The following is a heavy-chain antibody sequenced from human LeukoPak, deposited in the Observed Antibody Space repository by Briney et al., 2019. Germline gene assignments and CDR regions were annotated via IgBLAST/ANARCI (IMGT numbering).Heavy chain of an antibody. D-gene: IGHD6-13*01. J-gene: IGHJ4*02. CDR3: AKDQSSSWYGFDY. CDR2: ISYDGSNK. CDR1: GFTFSSYG. V-gene: IGHV3-30*18. Sequence: QPGRSLRLSCAASGFTFSSYGMHWVRQAPGKGLEWVAVISYDGSNKYYADSVKGRFTISRDNSKNTLYLQMNSLRAEDTAVYYCAKDQSSSWYGFDYWGQGTLVTVSS.